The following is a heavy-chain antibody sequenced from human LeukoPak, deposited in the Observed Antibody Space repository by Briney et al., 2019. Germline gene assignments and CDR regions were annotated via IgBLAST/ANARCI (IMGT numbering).Heavy chain of an antibody. V-gene: IGHV4-31*03. D-gene: IGHD6-19*01. CDR3: ARGGSSGWANFFDY. J-gene: IGHJ4*02. Sequence: SQTLSLTCTVSGGSISSGGYYWSWIRQHPGKGLEWIGYIYYSGSTYYNPSLKSRVTISVDTSKNQFSLKLSSVTAADTAVYYCARGGSSGWANFFDYWGQGTLVTVSS. CDR2: IYYSGST. CDR1: GGSISSGGYY.